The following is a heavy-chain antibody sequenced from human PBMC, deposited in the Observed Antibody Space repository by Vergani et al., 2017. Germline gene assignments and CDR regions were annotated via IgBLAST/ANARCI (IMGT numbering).Heavy chain of an antibody. CDR2: IYYSGST. Sequence: QVQLQESGPGLVKPSETLSLTCAVSGYSISSGYYWGWIRQPPGKGLEWIGYIYYSGSTNYNPSLKSRVTISVDTSKNQFSLKLSSVTAADTAVYYCARGTTEGSYSSGWYYYYGMDVWGQGTTVTVSS. J-gene: IGHJ6*02. CDR1: GYSISSGYY. CDR3: ARGTTEGSYSSGWYYYYGMDV. V-gene: IGHV4-61*01. D-gene: IGHD6-19*01.